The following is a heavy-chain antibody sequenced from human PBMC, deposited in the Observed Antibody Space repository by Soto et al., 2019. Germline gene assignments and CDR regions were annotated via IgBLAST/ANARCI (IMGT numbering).Heavy chain of an antibody. Sequence: GGSRRLSSAASGLTFSSYAMHWVRQAPGKGLEWVAVISFEAYNKYHADSVKGRFTISRDNSKNTLYLQMNSLRPEDTAVYYCASANTYYYDTSSSHPFDYWGQGTLVTVSS. D-gene: IGHD3-22*01. CDR1: GLTFSSYA. V-gene: IGHV3-30-3*01. J-gene: IGHJ4*02. CDR3: ASANTYYYDTSSSHPFDY. CDR2: ISFEAYNK.